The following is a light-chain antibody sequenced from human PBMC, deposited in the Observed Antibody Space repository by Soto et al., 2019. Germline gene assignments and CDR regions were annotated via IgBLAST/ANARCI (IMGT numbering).Light chain of an antibody. CDR1: RTDVDGHDY. CDR2: DVH. Sequence: QSALTQPASVSGSPGQSITISCTGARTDVDGHDYVSWYQQHPGQAPKLMIFDVHNRPSGVSSRFSGSKSGDTASLTISGLQAEDDGDYYCRSYTASAPFYVFGTGTKLTV. J-gene: IGLJ1*01. CDR3: RSYTASAPFYV. V-gene: IGLV2-14*03.